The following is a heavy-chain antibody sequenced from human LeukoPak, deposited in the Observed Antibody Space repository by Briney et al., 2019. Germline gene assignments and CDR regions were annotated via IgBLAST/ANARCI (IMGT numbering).Heavy chain of an antibody. Sequence: GRSLRLSCAASGFTFSSYGMHWVRQAPGKGLEWVAVISYDGSNKYYADSVKGRFTISRDNAKNSLYLQMNSLRAEDTALYYCAKGRDSGWYDYWGQGTLVTVSS. CDR1: GFTFSSYG. V-gene: IGHV3-30*18. CDR3: AKGRDSGWYDY. D-gene: IGHD6-19*01. J-gene: IGHJ4*02. CDR2: ISYDGSNK.